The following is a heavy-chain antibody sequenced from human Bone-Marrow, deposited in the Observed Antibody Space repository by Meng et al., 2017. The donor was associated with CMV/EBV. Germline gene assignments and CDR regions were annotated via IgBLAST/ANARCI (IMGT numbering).Heavy chain of an antibody. Sequence: GGSLRLSCAASGFTFDDYAMHWVRQAPGKGPEWASGISWNSGSIGYADSVKGRFTISRDNAKNSLYLQMNSLRAEDTALYYCAKDNYYDSSGYYDYWGQGTLVTVSS. J-gene: IGHJ4*02. CDR1: GFTFDDYA. D-gene: IGHD3-22*01. V-gene: IGHV3-9*01. CDR2: ISWNSGSI. CDR3: AKDNYYDSSGYYDY.